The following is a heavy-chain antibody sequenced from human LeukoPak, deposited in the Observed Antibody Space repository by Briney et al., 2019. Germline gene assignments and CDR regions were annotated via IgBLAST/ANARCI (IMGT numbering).Heavy chain of an antibody. D-gene: IGHD6-19*01. CDR2: ISYDGSNK. CDR3: ARGVSGSGWYGGRFDY. CDR1: GFTFSSYG. Sequence: QPGGSLRLSCAASGFTFSSYGMHWVRQAPGKGLEWVAVISYDGSNKYYADSVKGRFTISRDNSKNTLYLQMNSLRAEDTAVYYCARGVSGSGWYGGRFDYWGQGTLVTVSP. V-gene: IGHV3-30*03. J-gene: IGHJ4*02.